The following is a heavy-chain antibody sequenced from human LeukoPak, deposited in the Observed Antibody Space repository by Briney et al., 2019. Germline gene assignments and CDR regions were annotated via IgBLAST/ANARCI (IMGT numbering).Heavy chain of an antibody. J-gene: IGHJ3*02. V-gene: IGHV4-4*02. CDR1: GGSINIDNW. CDR2: IYHSGST. D-gene: IGHD4-17*01. Sequence: SGTLSLTCAVSGGSINIDNWWSWVRQPPGKGLEWIGYIYHSGSTYYNPSLKSRVTISVDRSKNQFSLKLSSVTAADTAVYYCARVERKNYGDYPVDAFDIWGQGTMVTVSS. CDR3: ARVERKNYGDYPVDAFDI.